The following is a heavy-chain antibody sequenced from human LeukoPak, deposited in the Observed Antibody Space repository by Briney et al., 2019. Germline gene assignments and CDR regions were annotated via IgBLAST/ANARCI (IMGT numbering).Heavy chain of an antibody. D-gene: IGHD3-10*01. CDR3: ARVGGSGSYWGKLYYYYGMDV. V-gene: IGHV4-61*01. Sequence: SETLSLTCTVSGGSVSSGSYYWSWIRQPPGKGLEWIGYIYYSGSTNYNPSLKSRVTISVDTSKNQSPLKLSSVTAADTAVYYCARVGGSGSYWGKLYYYYGMDVWGKGTTVTVSS. J-gene: IGHJ6*04. CDR2: IYYSGST. CDR1: GGSVSSGSYY.